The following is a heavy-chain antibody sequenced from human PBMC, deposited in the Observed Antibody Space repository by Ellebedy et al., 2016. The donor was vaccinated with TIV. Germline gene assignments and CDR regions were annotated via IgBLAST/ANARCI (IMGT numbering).Heavy chain of an antibody. J-gene: IGHJ3*02. Sequence: MPSETLSLTCAVYGGSFSGCYWSWIRQPPGKGLEWIGEINPSGRTNYNPSLKSRVTISVDTSKNQFSLKLSSVTAADTAVYYCARHPPLITIFGVVNDAFDIWGQGTMVTVSS. CDR1: GGSFSGCY. D-gene: IGHD3-3*01. V-gene: IGHV4-34*01. CDR3: ARHPPLITIFGVVNDAFDI. CDR2: INPSGRT.